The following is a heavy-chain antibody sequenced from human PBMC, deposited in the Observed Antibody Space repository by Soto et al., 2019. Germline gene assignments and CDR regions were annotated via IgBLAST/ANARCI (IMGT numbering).Heavy chain of an antibody. CDR2: IKSKTDGGTT. CDR3: TTEYYDILTGYWGGFDY. CDR1: GFTFSNAW. D-gene: IGHD3-9*01. J-gene: IGHJ4*02. V-gene: IGHV3-15*01. Sequence: EVQLVESGGGLVKPGGSLRLSCAASGFTFSNAWMSWVRQAPGKGLEWVGRIKSKTDGGTTDYAAPVKGRFTISRDDSKITLYLQMNSLKTEDTAVYYCTTEYYDILTGYWGGFDYWGQGTLVTVSS.